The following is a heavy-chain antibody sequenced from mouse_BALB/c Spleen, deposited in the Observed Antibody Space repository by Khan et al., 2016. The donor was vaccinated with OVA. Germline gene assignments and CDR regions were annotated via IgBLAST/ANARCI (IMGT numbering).Heavy chain of an antibody. V-gene: IGHV2-9*02. CDR3: ARNRESDYFDY. CDR1: GFSLTSYG. J-gene: IGHJ2*01. Sequence: QVQLQQSGPGLVAPSQSLSITCTVSGFSLTSYGIHWVRQPPGKGLEWLGIIWAGGSTNYNSALMSRLSISKDNSRSQVFLKMNSLHADDTAMYFWARNRESDYFDYWGQGTTLTVSS. CDR2: IWAGGST.